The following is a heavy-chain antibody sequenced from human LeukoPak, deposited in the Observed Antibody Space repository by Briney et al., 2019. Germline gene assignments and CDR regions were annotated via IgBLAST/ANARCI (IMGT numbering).Heavy chain of an antibody. CDR1: GYTFTGYY. Sequence: GASVKVSCTASGYTFTGYYMHWVRQAPGQGLEWMGWINPNSGGTNYAQKFQGRVTMIRDTSISTAYMELSRLRSDDTAVYYCARDRVGATPTNWFDPWGQGTLVTVSS. CDR3: ARDRVGATPTNWFDP. D-gene: IGHD1-26*01. V-gene: IGHV1-2*02. CDR2: INPNSGGT. J-gene: IGHJ5*02.